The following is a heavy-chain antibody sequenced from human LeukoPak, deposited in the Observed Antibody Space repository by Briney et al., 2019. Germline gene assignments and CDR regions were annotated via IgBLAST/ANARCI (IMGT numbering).Heavy chain of an antibody. J-gene: IGHJ3*02. Sequence: SETLSLTCTVSGDSLVSGHYWGWIRQPPGQGLEWVGSIYHSGSTYYNPSLKSRVTISVDTSKNQFSLKLSSVTAADTAVYYCARDFGYGDYLGAFDIWGQGTMVTVSS. CDR3: ARDFGYGDYLGAFDI. V-gene: IGHV4-38-2*02. CDR2: IYHSGST. CDR1: GDSLVSGHY. D-gene: IGHD4-17*01.